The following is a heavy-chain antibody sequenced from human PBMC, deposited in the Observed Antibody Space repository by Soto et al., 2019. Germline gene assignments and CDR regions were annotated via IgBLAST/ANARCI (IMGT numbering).Heavy chain of an antibody. CDR1: GGTFSSYT. D-gene: IGHD1-20*01. V-gene: IGHV1-69*08. Sequence: QVQLVQSGAEVTKPGSSVKVSCKASGGTFSSYTISWVRQAPGQGLEWMGRIIPILGIANYAQKFQGRVTISAYKSTGIAYMELSSLRSEETDVYYGARDRTGITGTTSEWFDPWGQGALVTVSS. CDR2: IIPILGIA. CDR3: ARDRTGITGTTSEWFDP. J-gene: IGHJ5*02.